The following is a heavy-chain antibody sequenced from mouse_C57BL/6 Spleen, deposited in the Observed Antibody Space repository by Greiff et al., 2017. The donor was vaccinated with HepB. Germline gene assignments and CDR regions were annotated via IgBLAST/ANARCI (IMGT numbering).Heavy chain of an antibody. Sequence: EVKLQESGPGLVKPSQSLSLTCSVTGYSITSGYYWNWIRQFPGNKLEWMGYISYDGSNNYNPSLKNRISITRDTSKNQFFLKLNSGTTEDTATYYCAGGLDYWGQGTTLTVSS. CDR2: ISYDGSN. J-gene: IGHJ2*01. V-gene: IGHV3-6*01. CDR1: GYSITSGYY. CDR3: AGGLDY.